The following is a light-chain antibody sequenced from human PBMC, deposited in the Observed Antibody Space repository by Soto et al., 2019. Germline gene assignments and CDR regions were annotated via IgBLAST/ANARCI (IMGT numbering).Light chain of an antibody. CDR1: QSISSW. V-gene: IGKV1-5*01. Sequence: GDRITIACRAGQSISSWLAWYQQRPGKAPKLLIYDVSSLESGVPSRFSGSGSGTEFTLTISSLQPDDVATYYSQQYNSYPWTFGQGTKVDIK. J-gene: IGKJ1*01. CDR2: DVS. CDR3: QQYNSYPWT.